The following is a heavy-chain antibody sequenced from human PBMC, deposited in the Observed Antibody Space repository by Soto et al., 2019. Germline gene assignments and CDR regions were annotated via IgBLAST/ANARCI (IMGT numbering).Heavy chain of an antibody. V-gene: IGHV3-9*01. D-gene: IGHD3-3*01. J-gene: IGHJ6*03. CDR3: AKGLGLETGWYMDV. Sequence: GGSLRLSCAASGFTFDDYAMHWVRQAPGKGLEWVSGISWNSGSIGYADSVKGRFTISRDNAKNSLYLQMNSLRAEDTALYYCAKGLGLETGWYMDVWGKGTTVTVSS. CDR2: ISWNSGSI. CDR1: GFTFDDYA.